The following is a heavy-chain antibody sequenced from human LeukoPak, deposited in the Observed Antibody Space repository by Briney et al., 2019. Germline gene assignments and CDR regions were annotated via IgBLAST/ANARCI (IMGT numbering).Heavy chain of an antibody. V-gene: IGHV4-59*01. CDR2: IYYSGST. CDR1: GSSISSYY. CDR3: ARLYSRSWYYFDY. J-gene: IGHJ4*02. D-gene: IGHD6-13*01. Sequence: SETLSLTCTVSGSSISSYYWSWIRQPPGKGLEWIGYIYYSGSTNYNPSLKSRVTISVDTSKNQFSLKLSSVTAADTAVYYCARLYSRSWYYFDYWGQGTLVTVSS.